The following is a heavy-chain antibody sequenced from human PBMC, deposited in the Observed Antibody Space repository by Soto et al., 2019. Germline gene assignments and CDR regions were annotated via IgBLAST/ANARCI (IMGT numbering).Heavy chain of an antibody. V-gene: IGHV3-33*06. Sequence: GGSLRLSCAASGFTFSSYGMHWVRQAPGKGLEWVAVIWYDGSNKYYADSVKGRFTISRDNSKNTLYLQMNSLRAEDTAVYYCAKSRGTIFGVVSNWGQGTLVTVST. CDR3: AKSRGTIFGVVSN. CDR1: GFTFSSYG. CDR2: IWYDGSNK. D-gene: IGHD3-3*01. J-gene: IGHJ4*02.